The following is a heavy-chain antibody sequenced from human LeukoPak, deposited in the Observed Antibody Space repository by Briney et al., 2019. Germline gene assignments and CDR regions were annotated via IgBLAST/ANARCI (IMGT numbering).Heavy chain of an antibody. CDR3: ARDICSDGVCYYGMDV. Sequence: PGRSLRLSCAASGFTFSIYGMHWVRQAPGKGLEWVAVISYDGSNIYYADSVKGRFTISRDDSKNTLYLQMNSLRPEDTAVYYCARDICSDGVCYYGMDVWGQGTTVTVSS. D-gene: IGHD2-8*01. J-gene: IGHJ6*02. CDR2: ISYDGSNI. CDR1: GFTFSIYG. V-gene: IGHV3-30*03.